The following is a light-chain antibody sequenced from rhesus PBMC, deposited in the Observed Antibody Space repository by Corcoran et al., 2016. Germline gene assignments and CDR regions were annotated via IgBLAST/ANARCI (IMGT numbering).Light chain of an antibody. CDR2: KAS. CDR3: LQYSSSPYS. V-gene: IGKV1-22*01. Sequence: DIQMTQSPSSLSASVGDTVTITCRASQSISSWLDWYQQKPGKAPKLLIYKASRLQSGVPSRFSGGGSGTAFTLTISNLQPEDFTTYYSLQYSSSPYSFSQGTKVEIK. CDR1: QSISSW. J-gene: IGKJ2*01.